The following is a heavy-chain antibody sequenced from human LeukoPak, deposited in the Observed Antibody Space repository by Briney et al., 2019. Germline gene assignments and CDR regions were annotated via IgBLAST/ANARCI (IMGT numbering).Heavy chain of an antibody. D-gene: IGHD3-10*01. Sequence: GRSLRLSCAASGFTFDDYAMHWVRQAPGKGLEWVSGISWNSGSIGYADSVKGRFTISRDNAKKSLHLQMNSLRAEDTGAYYCVRASGGFDYWGQGTLVTVSS. V-gene: IGHV3-9*01. CDR2: ISWNSGSI. CDR1: GFTFDDYA. J-gene: IGHJ4*02. CDR3: VRASGGFDY.